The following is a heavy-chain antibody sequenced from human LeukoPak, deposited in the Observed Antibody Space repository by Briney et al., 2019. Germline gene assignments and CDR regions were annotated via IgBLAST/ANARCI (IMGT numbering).Heavy chain of an antibody. V-gene: IGHV3-21*01. D-gene: IGHD2-2*01. CDR1: GFTFSSYT. Sequence: GGSLRLSCAASGFTFSSYTMNWVRQAPGKGLEWVSSISGSTTFMYYADSVKGRFTISRDTAKNSLFLQMNSLRAEDTAVHYCARMYHAFDFWGQGTMATVSS. CDR3: ARMYHAFDF. CDR2: ISGSTTFM. J-gene: IGHJ3*01.